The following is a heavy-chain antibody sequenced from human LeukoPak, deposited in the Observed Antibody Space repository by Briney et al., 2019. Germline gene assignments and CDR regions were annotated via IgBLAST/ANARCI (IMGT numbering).Heavy chain of an antibody. D-gene: IGHD6-19*01. Sequence: GASVKVSCKASGYTFSNYGISWVRQAPGQGLEWMGWISTNKGNTKSAQKNQGRVTMTTDTSTSTVHMELRSLRSDDTAVYYCARQGTYSSAIGMGYWGQGTLVTVSS. J-gene: IGHJ4*02. CDR3: ARQGTYSSAIGMGY. CDR1: GYTFSNYG. CDR2: ISTNKGNT. V-gene: IGHV1-18*01.